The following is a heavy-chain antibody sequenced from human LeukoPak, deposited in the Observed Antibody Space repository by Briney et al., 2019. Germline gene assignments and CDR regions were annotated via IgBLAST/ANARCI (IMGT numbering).Heavy chain of an antibody. CDR2: IKEDGSEK. CDR3: ARDRYCLF. V-gene: IGHV3-7*01. J-gene: IGHJ3*01. D-gene: IGHD3-16*02. CDR1: GFTFDDYG. Sequence: PGGSLRLSCAASGFTFDDYGMSWVRQAPGKGLEWVANIKEDGSEKYYVDSVKGRFTISRDNAKNSLYLQMHSLRAEDTAVYYCARDRYCLFWGQGIMVTVSS.